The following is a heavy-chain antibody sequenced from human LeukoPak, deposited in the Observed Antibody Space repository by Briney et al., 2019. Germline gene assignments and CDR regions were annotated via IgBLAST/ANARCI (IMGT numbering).Heavy chain of an antibody. V-gene: IGHV3-9*01. CDR3: ARDGTYYDFWSGIYYYYYYMDV. D-gene: IGHD3-3*01. J-gene: IGHJ6*03. CDR2: ISWNSGSI. Sequence: GGSLRLSCAASGFTFDDYAMHWVRQAPGKGLEWVSGISWNSGSIGYADSVKGRFTISRDNAKNSLYLQMNSLRAEDTAVYYCARDGTYYDFWSGIYYYYYYMDVWGKGTTVTVSS. CDR1: GFTFDDYA.